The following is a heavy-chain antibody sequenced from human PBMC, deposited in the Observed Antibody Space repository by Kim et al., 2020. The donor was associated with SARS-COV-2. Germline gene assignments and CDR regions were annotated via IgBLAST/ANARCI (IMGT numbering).Heavy chain of an antibody. Sequence: SVKGRFTISRDNSKNSLYLQMNSLRTEDTALYYCAKGGVATIASLTWFDPWGQGTLVTVSS. CDR3: AKGGVATIASLTWFDP. J-gene: IGHJ5*02. V-gene: IGHV3-43*01. D-gene: IGHD5-12*01.